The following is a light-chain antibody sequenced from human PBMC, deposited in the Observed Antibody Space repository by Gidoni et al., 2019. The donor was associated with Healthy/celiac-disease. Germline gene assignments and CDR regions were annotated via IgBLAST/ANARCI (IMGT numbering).Light chain of an antibody. CDR1: QRIRSY. J-gene: IGKJ2*01. CDR3: QQSYSTPQT. CDR2: AAS. V-gene: IGKV1-39*01. Sequence: DIQMNQSPSSLSASVGDRVTITCRASQRIRSYLNWYQQQPGKDPKRLIDAASSLQSGVPARFSGSGSGTDFTLTISSRQSEDFATYYCQQSYSTPQTFGQGTKLEIK.